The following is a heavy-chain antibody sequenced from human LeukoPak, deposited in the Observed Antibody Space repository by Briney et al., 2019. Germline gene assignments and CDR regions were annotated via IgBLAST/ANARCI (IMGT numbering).Heavy chain of an antibody. CDR1: GFSFSIYS. D-gene: IGHD6-19*01. Sequence: GGSLRLSCAASGFSFSIYSLNWVRQAPGKGLEWVSAISGSGGSTYYADSVKGRFTISRDNSKNTLYLQMNSLRAEDTAVYYCAKSEYSSGWSPRGYWGQGTLVTVSS. V-gene: IGHV3-23*01. J-gene: IGHJ4*02. CDR2: ISGSGGST. CDR3: AKSEYSSGWSPRGY.